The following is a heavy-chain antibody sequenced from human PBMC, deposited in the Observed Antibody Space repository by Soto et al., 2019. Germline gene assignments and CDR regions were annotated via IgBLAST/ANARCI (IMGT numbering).Heavy chain of an antibody. J-gene: IGHJ2*01. Sequence: EVQLVESGGGLVQPGGSLRLSCAASGFTFSSYTMHWVRQAPGKGLECVSSISGNGGSTDYANSVKGRFKITRDNSKNTLFLQMGGLRVEDMAVYYCARRATYYYFDLWGRGTLVTVSS. CDR2: ISGNGGST. CDR1: GFTFSSYT. V-gene: IGHV3-64*01. CDR3: ARRATYYYFDL.